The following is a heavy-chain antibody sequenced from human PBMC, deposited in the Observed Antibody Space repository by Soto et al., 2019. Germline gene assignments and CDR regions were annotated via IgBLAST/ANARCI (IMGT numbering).Heavy chain of an antibody. CDR1: GFTFSSYA. CDR2: ISGSGGST. Sequence: GSLRLSCAASGFTFSSYAMSWVRQAPGKGLEWVSAISGSGGSTYYADSVKGRFTISRDNSKNTLYLQMNSLRAEDTAVYYCAKVEDSSGYYYEYYFDYWGQGTLVNVSS. D-gene: IGHD3-22*01. J-gene: IGHJ4*02. V-gene: IGHV3-23*01. CDR3: AKVEDSSGYYYEYYFDY.